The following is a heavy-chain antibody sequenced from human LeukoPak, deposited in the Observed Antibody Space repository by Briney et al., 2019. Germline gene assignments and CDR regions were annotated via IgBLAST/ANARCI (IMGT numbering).Heavy chain of an antibody. CDR1: GFIFRNYN. V-gene: IGHV3-21*04. CDR2: ISSSSSYI. J-gene: IGHJ4*02. Sequence: PGGSLRLSCAASGFIFRNYNMNWVRQAPGKGLEWVSSISSSSSYIYYADSVKGRFTISRDNAKNSLYLQMNSLRAEDTAVYYCAKDSASGSGLWLHFDYWGQGTLVTVSS. D-gene: IGHD3-10*01. CDR3: AKDSASGSGLWLHFDY.